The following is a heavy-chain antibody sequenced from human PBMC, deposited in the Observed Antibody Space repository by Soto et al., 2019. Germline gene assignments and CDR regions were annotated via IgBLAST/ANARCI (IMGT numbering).Heavy chain of an antibody. D-gene: IGHD6-19*01. CDR1: GFSFSSYS. J-gene: IGHJ3*02. CDR3: VRDSGWAFDI. V-gene: IGHV3-48*02. CDR2: LSSSKTYI. Sequence: EVQLVESGGDLVQPGQSLRLSCAAFGFSFSSYSMNWVRQAPGKGLEWISYLSSSKTYIWYADSVKGRFTISRDNAKNSLSLQMNSLRDEDTAVYYCVRDSGWAFDIWGLGTMVTVSS.